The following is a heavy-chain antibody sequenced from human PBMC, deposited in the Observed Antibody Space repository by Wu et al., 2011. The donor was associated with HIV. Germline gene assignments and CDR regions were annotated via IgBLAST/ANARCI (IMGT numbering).Heavy chain of an antibody. Sequence: QVQLVQSGDEVKKPGASVKVSCKASGKGFPTSIVTWVRQAPGLGLEWMGWISGYNGNTNYAQKLQGRVTMTIDRSTSAASMELRSLRSDDTAVYYCARDGYCLGTRCHDGVLDYWGQGTLVTVSS. CDR2: ISGYNGNT. D-gene: IGHD2-2*03. J-gene: IGHJ4*02. V-gene: IGHV1-18*01. CDR3: ARDGYCLGTRCHDGVLDY. CDR1: GKGFPTSI.